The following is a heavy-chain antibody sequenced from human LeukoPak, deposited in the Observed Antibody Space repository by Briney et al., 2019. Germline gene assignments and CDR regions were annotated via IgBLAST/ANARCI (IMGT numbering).Heavy chain of an antibody. CDR2: INPSGGST. V-gene: IGHV1-46*01. CDR3: ARVPHLDDSTGRGAFDI. J-gene: IGHJ3*02. CDR1: GYTFTSYY. Sequence: ASVKVSCKASGYTFTSYYMHWVRQAPGQGLEWMGIINPSGGSTSYAQKFQGRVTMTRDTSTSTVYMELSSLRSEDTAVYYCARVPHLDDSTGRGAFDIWGQGTMVTVSS. D-gene: IGHD3-22*01.